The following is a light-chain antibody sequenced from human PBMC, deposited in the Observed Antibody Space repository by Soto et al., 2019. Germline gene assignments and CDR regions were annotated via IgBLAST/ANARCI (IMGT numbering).Light chain of an antibody. CDR3: QQYHNLWT. CDR2: DAS. V-gene: IGKV3D-15*01. Sequence: EIVLTHAPATLSLSPGERATLSFRASQSVSSYLAWYQQKPGQAPRLLIYDASNRATGIPARFSGSGSGTEFTLTISSLQSEDFALYYCQQYHNLWTFGQGTKVDIK. CDR1: QSVSSY. J-gene: IGKJ1*01.